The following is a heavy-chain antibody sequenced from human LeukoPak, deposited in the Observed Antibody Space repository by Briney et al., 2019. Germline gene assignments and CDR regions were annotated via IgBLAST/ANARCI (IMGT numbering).Heavy chain of an antibody. CDR2: IRSDGSKK. J-gene: IGHJ4*01. V-gene: IGHV3-30*02. Sequence: PGGSLRLSCAASGFTFSSYGMHWAGQAPGKGLEWVAFIRSDGSKKYYADSVKGRFTISSDNSKNTLYLQMNSLRAEDTAVYYCAKVCGTDSSGYSLVVHWGHGTLVTVSS. CDR3: AKVCGTDSSGYSLVVH. D-gene: IGHD3-22*01. CDR1: GFTFSSYG.